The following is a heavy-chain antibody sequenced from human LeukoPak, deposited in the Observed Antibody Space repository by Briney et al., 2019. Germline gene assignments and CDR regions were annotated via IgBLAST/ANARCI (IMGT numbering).Heavy chain of an antibody. V-gene: IGHV4-59*08. CDR3: ARHGYYYYYGMDV. Sequence: SETLSLTCTVSGGSISSYYWSWIRQPPGKGLEWIGYIYYSGSTNYNPPLKSRVTMSVDTSKDQFSLKVSSVTAADTAVYYCARHGYYYYYGMDVWGQGTTVSVSS. CDR1: GGSISSYY. J-gene: IGHJ6*02. CDR2: IYYSGST.